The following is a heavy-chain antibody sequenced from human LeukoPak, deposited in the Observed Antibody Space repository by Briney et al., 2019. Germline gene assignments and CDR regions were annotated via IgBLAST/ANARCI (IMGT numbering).Heavy chain of an antibody. CDR2: ISYDGSDK. D-gene: IGHD6-13*01. CDR3: ARDLTLGI. CDR1: RFTFSSYG. Sequence: GGSLRLSCAASRFTFSSYGMHWVRQAPGKGLEWVAVISYDGSDKYYADSVKGRFTISRDNAKNSLYLQMNSLRPEDTAVYYCARDLTLGIWGQGTLVTVSS. V-gene: IGHV3-30*03. J-gene: IGHJ4*02.